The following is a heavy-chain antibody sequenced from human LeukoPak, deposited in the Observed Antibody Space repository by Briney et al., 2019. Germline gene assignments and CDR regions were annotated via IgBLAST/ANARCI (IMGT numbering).Heavy chain of an antibody. CDR2: ISSSSSYI. Sequence: PGGSLRLSCAASGFTFSSYSMNWVRQAPGKGLEWVSSISSSSSYIYYADSVKGRFTISRDNAKNSLYLQMNSLRAEDTAVYYCARSQGAKYYYDSSGPTPFDYWGQGTLVTVSS. J-gene: IGHJ4*02. CDR3: ARSQGAKYYYDSSGPTPFDY. D-gene: IGHD3-22*01. CDR1: GFTFSSYS. V-gene: IGHV3-21*01.